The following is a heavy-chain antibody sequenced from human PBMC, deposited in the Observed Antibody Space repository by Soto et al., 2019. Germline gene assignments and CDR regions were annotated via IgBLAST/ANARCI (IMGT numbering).Heavy chain of an antibody. D-gene: IGHD3-16*01. CDR2: IVVGSGNT. V-gene: IGHV1-58*01. Sequence: ASVKVSCKASGFTFTSSAVQWVRQARGQRLEWIGWIVVGSGNTNYAQKFQERVTITRDMSTSTAYMELSSLRSEDTAVYYCAADDTDGLENYYYYGMDVWGQGTTVTVSS. CDR1: GFTFTSSA. CDR3: AADDTDGLENYYYYGMDV. J-gene: IGHJ6*02.